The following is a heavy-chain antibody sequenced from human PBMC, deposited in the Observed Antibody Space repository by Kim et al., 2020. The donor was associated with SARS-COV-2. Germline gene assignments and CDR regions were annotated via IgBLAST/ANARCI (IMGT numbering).Heavy chain of an antibody. D-gene: IGHD1-7*01. Sequence: NPSLKSRVTISVDTSKNQFSLKLSSVTAADTAVYYCARDRATELNYGMDVWGQGTTVTVSS. J-gene: IGHJ6*02. V-gene: IGHV4-59*01. CDR3: ARDRATELNYGMDV.